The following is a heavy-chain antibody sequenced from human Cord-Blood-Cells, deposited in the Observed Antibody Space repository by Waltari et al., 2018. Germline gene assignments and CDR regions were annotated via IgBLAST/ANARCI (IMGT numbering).Heavy chain of an antibody. CDR1: GYTLPAFS. CDR2: FDPEDGET. Sequence: QVQLVQSGAEVKKPGASVKVSCKVSGYTLPAFSMHWVRQAPGKGLEWMGGFDPEDGETIYAQKFQGRVTMTEDTSTDTAYMELSSLRSEDTAVYYCATGKVSVVISSPTFDYWGQGTLVTVSS. CDR3: ATGKVSVVISSPTFDY. J-gene: IGHJ4*02. V-gene: IGHV1-24*01. D-gene: IGHD3-22*01.